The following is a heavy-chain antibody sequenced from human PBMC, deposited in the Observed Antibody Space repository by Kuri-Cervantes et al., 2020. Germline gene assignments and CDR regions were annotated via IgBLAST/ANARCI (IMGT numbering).Heavy chain of an antibody. J-gene: IGHJ3*02. CDR2: ISSSGSTI. CDR1: GFTFSDYY. CDR3: ARVDIVVVVATNILSAFDM. D-gene: IGHD2-15*01. Sequence: GESLKISCAASGFTFSDYYMSWIRQAPGKGLEWVSYISSSGSTIYYADSVKGRFTISRDNAKNSLHLQMDSLRAEDTAVYYCARVDIVVVVATNILSAFDMWGQGTMVTVSS. V-gene: IGHV3-11*04.